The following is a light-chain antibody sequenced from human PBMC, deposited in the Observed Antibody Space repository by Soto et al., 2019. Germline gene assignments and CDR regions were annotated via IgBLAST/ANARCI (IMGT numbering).Light chain of an antibody. Sequence: QMTQSPSTLSASVGDRVTITCRASQSISPYLAWYLQKPGKAPNLLIYAVSSLESGVPSRFSGSGSGTEFTLTISSLQPDDFATYYCQQYNGYFGPGTKVDIK. V-gene: IGKV1-5*01. J-gene: IGKJ3*01. CDR1: QSISPY. CDR2: AVS. CDR3: QQYNGY.